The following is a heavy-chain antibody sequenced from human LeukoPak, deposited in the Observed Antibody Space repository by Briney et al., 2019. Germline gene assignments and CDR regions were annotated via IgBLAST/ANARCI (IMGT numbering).Heavy chain of an antibody. Sequence: GGSLRLSCSASGFTFSSSSMHWVRRAPGKGLVWVSRISSDGTSTNYADSVKGRFVISRDNAKNTLYLQMNSLRAEDTAVYFCARVRSSSRFDYWGQGTLVAVSS. D-gene: IGHD6-13*01. CDR1: GFTFSSSS. J-gene: IGHJ4*02. CDR2: ISSDGTST. CDR3: ARVRSSSRFDY. V-gene: IGHV3-74*01.